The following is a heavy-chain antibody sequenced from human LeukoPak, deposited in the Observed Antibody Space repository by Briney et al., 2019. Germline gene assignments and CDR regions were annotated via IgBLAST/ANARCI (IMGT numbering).Heavy chain of an antibody. CDR1: GGSISSYY. Sequence: SETLSLTCTVSGGSISSYYWGWIRQPPGKGLEWIGYIYYSGSTNYNPSLKSRVTISVDTSKNQFSLKLSSVTAADTAVYYCARHRRSGVATGLATYYYGMDVWGQGTTVTVSS. CDR3: ARHRRSGVATGLATYYYGMDV. CDR2: IYYSGST. V-gene: IGHV4-59*08. D-gene: IGHD5-12*01. J-gene: IGHJ6*02.